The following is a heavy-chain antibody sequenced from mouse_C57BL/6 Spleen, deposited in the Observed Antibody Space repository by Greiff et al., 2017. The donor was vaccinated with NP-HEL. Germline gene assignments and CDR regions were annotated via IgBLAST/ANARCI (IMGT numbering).Heavy chain of an antibody. J-gene: IGHJ2*01. D-gene: IGHD1-1*01. CDR3: ARGVITTVVATGFDY. Sequence: VQLKESGPGMVKPSQSLSLTCTVTGYSITSGYDWHWIRHFPGNKLEWMGYISYSGSTNYNPSLKSRISITHDTSKNHFFLKLNSVTTEDTATYYCARGVITTVVATGFDYWGQGTTLTVSS. CDR2: ISYSGST. CDR1: GYSITSGYD. V-gene: IGHV3-1*01.